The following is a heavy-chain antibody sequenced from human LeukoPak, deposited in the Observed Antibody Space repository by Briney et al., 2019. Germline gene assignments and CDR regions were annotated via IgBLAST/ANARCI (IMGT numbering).Heavy chain of an antibody. V-gene: IGHV4-39*01. J-gene: IGHJ5*02. CDR3: ATSDTVSTYNWFDP. CDR2: IRYSGST. D-gene: IGHD5/OR15-5a*01. CDR1: GGSISSNTYF. Sequence: WETLSLTCNVSGGSISSNTYFWGWIRRPPGKGLEWIGSIRYSGSTYYTPSLKCRVTISVDTSKNQFSPNLSSLTAADTAVYYCATSDTVSTYNWFDPWGQGTLVTVS.